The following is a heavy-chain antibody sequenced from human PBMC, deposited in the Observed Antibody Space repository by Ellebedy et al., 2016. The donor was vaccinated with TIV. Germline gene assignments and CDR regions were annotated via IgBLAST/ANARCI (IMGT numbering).Heavy chain of an antibody. Sequence: GESLKISCVASGFSASGMHWVRQPPGNGLGWVAGIRSDKSAIYYADSARGRFTISRDDSKNTLYLQMNSLRVEDTAVYYCVKGAYPVTTVMAVWGQGTTVTVSS. CDR2: IRSDKSAI. V-gene: IGHV3-30*02. D-gene: IGHD4-17*01. CDR1: GFSASG. CDR3: VKGAYPVTTVMAV. J-gene: IGHJ6*02.